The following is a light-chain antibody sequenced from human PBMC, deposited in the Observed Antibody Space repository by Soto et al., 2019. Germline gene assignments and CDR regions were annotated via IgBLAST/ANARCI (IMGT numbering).Light chain of an antibody. V-gene: IGLV4-60*02. J-gene: IGLJ2*01. CDR1: SGHSSYI. CDR3: ETGDSNQV. Sequence: QSVLTQSSSASASLGSSVKLTCTLSSGHSSYIIAWHQQQPGKAPRYLMKLEGSGSYNKGSGVPDRFSGSSSGADRYLTISNLQFEDEADYYCETGDSNQVFGGGTKVTVL. CDR2: LEGSGSY.